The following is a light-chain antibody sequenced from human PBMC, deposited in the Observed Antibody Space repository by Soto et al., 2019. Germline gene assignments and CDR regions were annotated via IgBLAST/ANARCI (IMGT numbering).Light chain of an antibody. Sequence: LTQPASVSGSPGQSITISCTGTSSDVGGYNYVSWYQQYPGKAPKLMIYDVSYRPSGVSNRFSGSKSGNTASLTISGLQAEDEADYYCSSYTSVSSPLYVFGTGTKVTVL. V-gene: IGLV2-14*03. CDR2: DVS. J-gene: IGLJ1*01. CDR3: SSYTSVSSPLYV. CDR1: SSDVGGYNY.